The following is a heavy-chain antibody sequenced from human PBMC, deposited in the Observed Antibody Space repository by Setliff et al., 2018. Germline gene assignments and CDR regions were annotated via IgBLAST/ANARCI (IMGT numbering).Heavy chain of an antibody. CDR1: GFTFGDYG. CDR2: IRAGSDNI. V-gene: IGHV3-9*01. D-gene: IGHD2-8*01. J-gene: IGHJ4*02. Sequence: QTGGSLRLSCAASGFTFGDYGLSWVRQAPGKGLEWVSGIRAGSDNIAYADSVKGRFTISRDNAKNSLYLQLDSLRPDDTAFYYCARGHCTTISCFLDHWGQGIMVTVSS. CDR3: ARGHCTTISCFLDH.